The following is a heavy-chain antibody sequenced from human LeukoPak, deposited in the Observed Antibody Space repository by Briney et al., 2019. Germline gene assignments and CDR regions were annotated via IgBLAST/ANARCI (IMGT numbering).Heavy chain of an antibody. J-gene: IGHJ4*02. Sequence: SETLSLTCTVSGGSVRSSYYYWGWIRQPPGKGLEWIGSIYDSGSTYYNPSLKSRVTISVDTSKNQFSLKLSSVTAADTAVYYCARGTYYYDSSPYEHWGQGTLVTVSS. D-gene: IGHD3-22*01. CDR1: GGSVRSSYYY. CDR3: ARGTYYYDSSPYEH. V-gene: IGHV4-39*07. CDR2: IYDSGST.